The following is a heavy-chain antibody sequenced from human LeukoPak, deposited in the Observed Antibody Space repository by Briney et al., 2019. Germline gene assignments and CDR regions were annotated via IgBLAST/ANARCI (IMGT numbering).Heavy chain of an antibody. CDR2: ISSSSSYI. V-gene: IGHV3-21*01. D-gene: IGHD5-12*01. Sequence: GGSLRLSCAASGFTVSSNYMSWVRQAPGKGLEWVSSISSSSSYIYYADSVKGRFTISRDNAKNSLYLQMNSLRAEDTAVYYCARGVDSDAPLYYFDYWGQGTLVTVSS. CDR3: ARGVDSDAPLYYFDY. J-gene: IGHJ4*02. CDR1: GFTVSSNY.